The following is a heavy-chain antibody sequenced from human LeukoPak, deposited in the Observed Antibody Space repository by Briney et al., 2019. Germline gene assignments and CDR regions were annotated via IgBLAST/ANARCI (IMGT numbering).Heavy chain of an antibody. D-gene: IGHD3-22*01. CDR1: GFTFSSYA. CDR2: ISGSGGST. Sequence: PGGSLRLSCAASGFTFSSYAMSWVRQAPGKGLEWVSAISGSGGSTYYADSVKGRFTISRDNSRNTLYLQMNSLRAGDTAVYYCAKGPNSSGYYYADYWGQGTLVTVSS. V-gene: IGHV3-23*01. CDR3: AKGPNSSGYYYADY. J-gene: IGHJ4*02.